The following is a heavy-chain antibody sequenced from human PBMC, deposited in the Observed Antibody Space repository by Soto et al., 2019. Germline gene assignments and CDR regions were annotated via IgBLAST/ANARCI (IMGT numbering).Heavy chain of an antibody. CDR1: GFTFDSYA. J-gene: IGHJ4*02. Sequence: GGSLRLSCAASGFTFDSYAMNWVRQAPGEGLEWVAAILYDGSNKYYADSVKGRFIISRDNSKSTLYLQMNSLRAEDTAVYYCAGGTYYFDYSGQGTQVTVSS. CDR2: ILYDGSNK. V-gene: IGHV3-33*08. D-gene: IGHD3-16*01. CDR3: AGGTYYFDY.